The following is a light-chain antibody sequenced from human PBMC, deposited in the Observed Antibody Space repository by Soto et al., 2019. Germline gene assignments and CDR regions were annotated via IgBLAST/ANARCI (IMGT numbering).Light chain of an antibody. V-gene: IGKV3-11*01. CDR1: QSVHTF. CDR3: MQALQSLT. Sequence: DIVWTHSPDTLSLSPGEGASLSCRASQSVHTFLAWYQQKPGQAPRLLIYGASTRASGVPDRFSGSGSGTDFSLKISRVEAEDVGTYYCMQALQSLTFAQGTRLE. J-gene: IGKJ5*01. CDR2: GAS.